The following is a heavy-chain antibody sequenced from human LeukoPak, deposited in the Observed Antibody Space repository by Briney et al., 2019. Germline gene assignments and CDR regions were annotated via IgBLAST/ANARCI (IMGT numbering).Heavy chain of an antibody. V-gene: IGHV3-9*03. CDR2: ISWNSGSI. J-gene: IGHJ4*02. CDR3: AKSLTYYYDSSGYFDY. D-gene: IGHD3-22*01. CDR1: GFTFDDYA. Sequence: GGSLRLSCAASGFTFDDYAMHWVRQAPGKGLEWVSGISWNSGSIGYADSVKGRFTTSRDNAKNSLYLQMDSLRAEDMALYYCAKSLTYYYDSSGYFDYWGQGTLVTVSS.